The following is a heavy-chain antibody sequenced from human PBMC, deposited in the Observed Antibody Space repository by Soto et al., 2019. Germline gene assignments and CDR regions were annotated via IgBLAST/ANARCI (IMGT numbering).Heavy chain of an antibody. Sequence: HLVQSGPEVKKPGASITVSCKTSGDTFTNFGLSWVRQAPGQGLVWMGWIATYNSNRNYAQKFQGRLTLTTDTSTSTAYMELKSLRYDDTAVYYCATVLRGVVNWFDPWGQGTLVTVSS. CDR3: ATVLRGVVNWFDP. CDR2: IATYNSNR. CDR1: GDTFTNFG. J-gene: IGHJ5*02. D-gene: IGHD3-10*01. V-gene: IGHV1-18*01.